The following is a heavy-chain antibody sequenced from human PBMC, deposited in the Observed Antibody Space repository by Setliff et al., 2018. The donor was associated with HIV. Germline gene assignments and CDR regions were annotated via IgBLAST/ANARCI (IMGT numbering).Heavy chain of an antibody. CDR1: GFLFNSYG. Sequence: ASVKVSCKASGFLFNSYGVSWVRQAPGQGLEWMGWIRTYNGNTYYAQKFQGRVTFSADTSTSTAYMELSGLRSEDTAVYYCARDAGIPMVRGRWPLDYWGQGT. D-gene: IGHD3-10*01. CDR2: IRTYNGNT. J-gene: IGHJ4*02. V-gene: IGHV1-18*01. CDR3: ARDAGIPMVRGRWPLDY.